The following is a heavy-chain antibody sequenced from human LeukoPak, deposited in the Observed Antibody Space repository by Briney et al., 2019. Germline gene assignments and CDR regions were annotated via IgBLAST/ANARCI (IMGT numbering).Heavy chain of an antibody. V-gene: IGHV3-23*01. CDR1: GFTFSSYA. D-gene: IGHD3-22*01. J-gene: IGHJ3*02. Sequence: GGSLRLSCAASGFTFSSYAMSWVRQAPGKGLEWVSAISGSGGSTYYADSVKGRFTISRDNSKNTLYLQMNSLRAEDTAVYYCAAYYDSSGYYYAAFDIWAKGQWSPSLQ. CDR2: ISGSGGST. CDR3: AAYYDSSGYYYAAFDI.